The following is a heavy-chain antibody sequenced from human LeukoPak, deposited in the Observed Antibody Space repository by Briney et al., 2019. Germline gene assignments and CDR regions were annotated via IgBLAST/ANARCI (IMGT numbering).Heavy chain of an antibody. CDR3: AKEDSEEFHPIH. CDR1: GFTVSSNY. J-gene: IGHJ4*02. CDR2: ISGSGGST. D-gene: IGHD3-10*01. V-gene: IGHV3-23*01. Sequence: GGSLRLSCAASGFTVSSNYMSCVRQAPGKGLEWVSAISGSGGSTYYADSVKGRFTISRDNSKNTLYLQMNSLRAEDTAVYYCAKEDSEEFHPIHWGQGTLVTVSS.